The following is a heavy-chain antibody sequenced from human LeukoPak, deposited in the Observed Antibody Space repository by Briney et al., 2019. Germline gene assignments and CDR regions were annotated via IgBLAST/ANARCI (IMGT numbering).Heavy chain of an antibody. CDR3: GRLDMTRGVSIDY. CDR2: IDPSDSYT. J-gene: IGHJ4*02. CDR1: GYSFTTYW. Sequence: GESLKISCKGSGYSFTTYWITWVRQMPGKGLEWMGRIDPSDSYTKNSPSFQGHVSISADKSISTAYLQWSSLKASDTAMYYCGRLDMTRGVSIDYWGQGTLVTVSS. V-gene: IGHV5-10-1*01. D-gene: IGHD3-10*01.